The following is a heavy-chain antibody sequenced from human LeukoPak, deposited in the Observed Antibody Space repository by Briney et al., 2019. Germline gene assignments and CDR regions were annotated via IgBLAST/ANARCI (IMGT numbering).Heavy chain of an antibody. CDR3: ARVPEQITMMGGAFDI. Sequence: SETLSLTCAVYGGSFSGYYWSWIRQPPGKGLEWIGEINHSGSTNYNPSLKSRVTISVDTSKNQFSLKLSSVTAADTAVYYCARVPEQITMMGGAFDIWGQGTLVTVSS. J-gene: IGHJ3*02. CDR2: INHSGST. D-gene: IGHD3-22*01. V-gene: IGHV4-34*01. CDR1: GGSFSGYY.